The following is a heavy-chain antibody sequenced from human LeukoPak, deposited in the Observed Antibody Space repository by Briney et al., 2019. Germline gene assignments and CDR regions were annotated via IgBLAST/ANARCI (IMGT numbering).Heavy chain of an antibody. V-gene: IGHV4-4*07. J-gene: IGHJ3*02. CDR1: GGSINNYY. CDR3: ARGRYCSADICSGGDAFDI. CDR2: IYTHGST. D-gene: IGHD2-15*01. Sequence: SETLSLTCTVSGGSINNYYWSWIRQPAGKGLEWIGRIYTHGSTNYNPSLKSRVTMSVDTSKNQFSLKLSSATAADTAVYYCARGRYCSADICSGGDAFDIWGQGTMVSVSS.